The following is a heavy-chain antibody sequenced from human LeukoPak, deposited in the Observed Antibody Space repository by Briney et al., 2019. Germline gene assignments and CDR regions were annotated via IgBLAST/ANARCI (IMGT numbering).Heavy chain of an antibody. J-gene: IGHJ4*02. D-gene: IGHD5-18*01. CDR2: IYHSGST. V-gene: IGHV4-39*07. CDR1: GGSISSSSYY. Sequence: SETLSLTCTVSGGSISSSSYYWGWIRQPPGKGLEWIGSIYHSGSTYYNPSLKSRVTISVDRSKNQFSLKLSSVTAADTAVYYCARDRGYSYGTTSEGYWGQGTLVTVSS. CDR3: ARDRGYSYGTTSEGY.